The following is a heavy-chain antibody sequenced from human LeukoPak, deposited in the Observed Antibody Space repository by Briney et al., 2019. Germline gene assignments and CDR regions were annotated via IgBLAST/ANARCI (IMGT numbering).Heavy chain of an antibody. CDR2: IYHSGST. V-gene: IGHV4-4*02. CDR1: GGSISSSNW. Sequence: SGTLSLTCAVSGGSISSSNWWSWVRQPPGKGLEWMGEIYHSGSTNYNPSLKSRGTISLDKSKHQFSLKLSSVTAADTAVYYCASASSWLPEYYFDYWGQGTLVTVSS. J-gene: IGHJ4*02. CDR3: ASASSWLPEYYFDY. D-gene: IGHD6-13*01.